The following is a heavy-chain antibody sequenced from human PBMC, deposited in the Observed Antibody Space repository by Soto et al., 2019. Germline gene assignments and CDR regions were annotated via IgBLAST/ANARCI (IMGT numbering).Heavy chain of an antibody. D-gene: IGHD3-3*02. CDR1: GYTFTSYG. V-gene: IGHV1-18*01. J-gene: IGHJ4*02. Sequence: ASVKVSCKASGYTFTSYGISWVRQAPGQGLEWMGWISAYNGNTNYAQKLQGRVTMTTDTSTSTAYMGLRSLRSDDTAVYYCAGGTLLDYYFDYSGQGTLVTVFS. CDR2: ISAYNGNT. CDR3: AGGTLLDYYFDY.